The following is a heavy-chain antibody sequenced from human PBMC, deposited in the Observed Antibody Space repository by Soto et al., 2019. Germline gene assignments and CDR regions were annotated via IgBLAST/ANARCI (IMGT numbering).Heavy chain of an antibody. D-gene: IGHD1-26*01. V-gene: IGHV3-23*01. CDR3: ARTPGISGSYSDY. CDR2: ISGSGGST. Sequence: EVQLLESGGGLVQPGGSLRLSCAASGFTFSSYAMSWVRQAPGKGLEWVSAISGSGGSTYYADSVKGRFTISRDNSKNTLYLLMNSLRAEDTSVYYCARTPGISGSYSDYWGQGTLVTVSS. J-gene: IGHJ4*02. CDR1: GFTFSSYA.